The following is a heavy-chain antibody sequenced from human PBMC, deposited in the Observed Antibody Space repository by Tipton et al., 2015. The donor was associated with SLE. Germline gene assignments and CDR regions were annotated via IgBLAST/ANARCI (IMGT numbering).Heavy chain of an antibody. D-gene: IGHD3-3*01. CDR2: VSHSRST. J-gene: IGHJ6*03. CDR3: VRAVSGYFNFCYMDV. V-gene: IGHV4-34*01. Sequence: WSWVRQPPGKGLEWIGEVSHSRSTNYNPSLKSRGTISLGTSNNQFSLRLSSVTAADTAVYYCVRAVSGYFNFCYMDVWGRGTTVTISS.